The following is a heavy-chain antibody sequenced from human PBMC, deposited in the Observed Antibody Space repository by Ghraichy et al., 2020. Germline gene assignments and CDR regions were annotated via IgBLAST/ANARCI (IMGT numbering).Heavy chain of an antibody. Sequence: SVKVSCKASGGTFSSYAISWVRQAPGQGLEWMGGIIPIFGTANYAQKFQGRVTITADKSTSTAYMELSSLRSEDTAVYYCAMQPRSSGWYQGDYWGQGTLVTVSS. J-gene: IGHJ4*02. CDR2: IIPIFGTA. D-gene: IGHD6-19*01. V-gene: IGHV1-69*06. CDR1: GGTFSSYA. CDR3: AMQPRSSGWYQGDY.